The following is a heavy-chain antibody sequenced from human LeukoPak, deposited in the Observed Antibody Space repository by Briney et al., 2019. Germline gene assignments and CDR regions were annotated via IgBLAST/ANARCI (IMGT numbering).Heavy chain of an antibody. V-gene: IGHV3-20*04. CDR1: GFTFGDYG. D-gene: IGHD1-26*01. CDR3: ARYGRSGSYYLDY. J-gene: IGHJ4*02. Sequence: GGSVRLSCAASGFTFGDYGMSWVRQAPGKGLEGVSGINWNGGSTGDADSVKGRFTISRDNAKNSLYLQMNSLRADDTALYYCARYGRSGSYYLDYWGQGTLVTVSS. CDR2: INWNGGST.